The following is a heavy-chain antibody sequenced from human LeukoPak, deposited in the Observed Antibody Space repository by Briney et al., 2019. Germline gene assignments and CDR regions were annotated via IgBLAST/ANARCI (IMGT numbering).Heavy chain of an antibody. Sequence: GESLKIPCKGSGYSFTSYWIGWVRPMPRKGLEWMGIIYPGDSDTRYSPSFQGQVTISADKSISTAYLQWSSLKASDTAMYYCARWLSGWYLDYWGQGTLVTVSS. D-gene: IGHD6-19*01. CDR1: GYSFTSYW. CDR3: ARWLSGWYLDY. V-gene: IGHV5-51*01. CDR2: IYPGDSDT. J-gene: IGHJ4*02.